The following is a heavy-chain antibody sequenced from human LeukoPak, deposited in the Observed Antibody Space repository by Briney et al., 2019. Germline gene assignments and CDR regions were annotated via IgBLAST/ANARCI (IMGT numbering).Heavy chain of an antibody. CDR3: ARDGYGVLRGFDP. CDR2: IYYSGST. CDR1: GGSISSGGYY. Sequence: SETLSLTCTVSGGSISSGGYYWSWIRQHPGKGLEWIGYIYYSGSTYYNPSLKSRVTISVDTSKNQFSLKLSSVTAADTAVYYCARDGYGVLRGFDPWGQGTLVTVSS. D-gene: IGHD4-17*01. V-gene: IGHV4-31*03. J-gene: IGHJ5*02.